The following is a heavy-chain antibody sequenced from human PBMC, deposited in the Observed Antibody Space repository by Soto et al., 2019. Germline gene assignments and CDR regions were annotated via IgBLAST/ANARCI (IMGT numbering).Heavy chain of an antibody. Sequence: PGGSPRLSCVVSGFTLSSYGMHWVGQAPGKGLEWVALIWFDGSKTQYADSVKGRFTIYKDNSGNTLSLQMNSLRVDDTAVYYGSRDPAVINYSFVYWCQGTRV. D-gene: IGHD2-21*01. CDR3: SRDPAVINYSFVY. V-gene: IGHV3-33*01. CDR2: IWFDGSKT. J-gene: IGHJ4*02. CDR1: GFTLSSYG.